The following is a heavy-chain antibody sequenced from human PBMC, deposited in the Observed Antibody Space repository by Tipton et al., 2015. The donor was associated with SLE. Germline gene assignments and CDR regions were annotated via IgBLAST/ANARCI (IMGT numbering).Heavy chain of an antibody. Sequence: LRLSCSVSGDSFYSSHDQWDWIRQSPGKGLEWIGSRFSGGSTYYNPSLKSRVTISVDMSKSQFSLNLNLVTAADTAIYYCARRKYYYMDVWGKGATVTVSS. V-gene: IGHV4-39*01. J-gene: IGHJ6*03. CDR3: ARRKYYYMDV. CDR2: RFSGGST. CDR1: GDSFYSSHDQ.